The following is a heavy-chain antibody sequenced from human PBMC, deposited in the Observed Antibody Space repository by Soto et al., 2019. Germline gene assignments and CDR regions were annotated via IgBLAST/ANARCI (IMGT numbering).Heavy chain of an antibody. Sequence: SETLSLTCTVSGGSISSYYWSWIRQPAGKGLEWIGRIYTSGSTNYNPSLKSRVTMSVDTSKNQFSLKLSSVTAADTAVYYCARDCPETTVTTSGWFDPWGQGTLVTVSS. D-gene: IGHD4-17*01. CDR1: GGSISSYY. CDR2: IYTSGST. V-gene: IGHV4-4*07. J-gene: IGHJ5*02. CDR3: ARDCPETTVTTSGWFDP.